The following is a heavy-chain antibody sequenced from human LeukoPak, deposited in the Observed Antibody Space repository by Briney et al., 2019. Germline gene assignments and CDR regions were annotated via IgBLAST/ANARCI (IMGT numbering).Heavy chain of an antibody. Sequence: PGGSLRLSCAASGFTVSGDYMSWVRQAPGEGLEWVSLIYSGGDTYYADSVKGRFTISRDNSQNTLYLQMNNLRPDDTAVYYCATRYCSGTSCFRGAFDVWGQGTMVTVSS. J-gene: IGHJ3*01. CDR2: IYSGGDT. CDR1: GFTVSGDY. D-gene: IGHD2-2*01. CDR3: ATRYCSGTSCFRGAFDV. V-gene: IGHV3-66*02.